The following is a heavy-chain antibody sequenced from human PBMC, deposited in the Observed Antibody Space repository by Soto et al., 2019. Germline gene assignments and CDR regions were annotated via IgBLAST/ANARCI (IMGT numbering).Heavy chain of an antibody. Sequence: QVQLQESGPGLVKPSGTLYLTCAVSGGSISSSNWWSWVRQPPGKGLEWIGEIYHSGSTNYNQSLKSRVTLPVDKSNDQFSLKLSHVPAAGTAVYYCARGPPIFEYRSSSAGFWYDPWGQGTLVTVSS. D-gene: IGHD6-6*01. CDR3: ARGPPIFEYRSSSAGFWYDP. J-gene: IGHJ5*02. V-gene: IGHV4-4*02. CDR2: IYHSGST. CDR1: GGSISSSNW.